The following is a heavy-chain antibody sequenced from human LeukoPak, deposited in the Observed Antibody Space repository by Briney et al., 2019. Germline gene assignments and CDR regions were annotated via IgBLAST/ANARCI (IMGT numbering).Heavy chain of an antibody. CDR1: GFTVSRNY. J-gene: IGHJ5*02. D-gene: IGHD3-16*01. V-gene: IGHV4-34*01. CDR2: INHSGST. Sequence: GSLRLSCAASGFTVSRNYMSWARLAPGKGLEWIGEINHSGSTNYNPSLKSRVTTSVDTSKNQFSLKLSSVTAADTAVYYCARGLRVELWGQGTLVTVSS. CDR3: ARGLRVEL.